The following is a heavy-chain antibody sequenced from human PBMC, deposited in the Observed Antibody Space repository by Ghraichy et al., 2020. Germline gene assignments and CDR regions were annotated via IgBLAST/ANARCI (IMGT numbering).Heavy chain of an antibody. V-gene: IGHV1-8*01. Sequence: ASVKVSCKASGYTFTTHDIHWVRQATGQGLEWMGWMHPNSGNTGYAQKFQGRVTMTRNTSISTAYMELSSLIYEDTAVYFCARGRGRGYYKFDYWGQGTLVTVSS. J-gene: IGHJ4*02. CDR2: MHPNSGNT. CDR1: GYTFTTHD. D-gene: IGHD3-9*01. CDR3: ARGRGRGYYKFDY.